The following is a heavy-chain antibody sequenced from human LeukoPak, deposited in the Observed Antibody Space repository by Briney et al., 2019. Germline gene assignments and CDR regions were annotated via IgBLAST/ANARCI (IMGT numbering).Heavy chain of an antibody. CDR2: IKQDGSEK. CDR1: GFTFSSYW. CDR3: ARVDTIFGVVIQADAFDI. Sequence: GGSLRLSCAASGFTFSSYWMSWVRQAPGKGLEWVANIKQDGSEKYYVDSVKGRFTISRDNAKNSLYLQMNSLRAEDTAVYYCARVDTIFGVVIQADAFDIWGQGTMVTVSS. D-gene: IGHD3-3*01. J-gene: IGHJ3*02. V-gene: IGHV3-7*01.